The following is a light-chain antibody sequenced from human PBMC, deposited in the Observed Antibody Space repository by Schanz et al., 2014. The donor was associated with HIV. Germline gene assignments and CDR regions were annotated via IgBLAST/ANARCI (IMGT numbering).Light chain of an antibody. CDR1: SSNIGAGYD. CDR3: ASFATATTWV. Sequence: QSVLTQPPSVSGAPGQTVSLSCNGSSSNIGAGYDVHWYLQFTGTAPKLLIYDDNNRPSGVPDRFSGSKSGTSASLAITGLQAEDEADYCCASFATATTWVFGGGTKLTVL. V-gene: IGLV1-40*01. J-gene: IGLJ3*02. CDR2: DDN.